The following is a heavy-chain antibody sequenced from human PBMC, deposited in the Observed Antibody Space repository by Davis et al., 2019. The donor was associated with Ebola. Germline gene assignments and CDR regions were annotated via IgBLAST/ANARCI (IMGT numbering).Heavy chain of an antibody. CDR1: GYTFTSYG. V-gene: IGHV1-2*06. J-gene: IGHJ4*02. D-gene: IGHD6-13*01. Sequence: AASVKVSCKASGYTFTSYGISWVRQAPGQGLEWMGRINPNSGGTHYAQKFQGRVTMTRDTSISTAYMELSRLRSDDTAVYFCARERVFGTSWYGYWGQGTLVTVSS. CDR2: INPNSGGT. CDR3: ARERVFGTSWYGY.